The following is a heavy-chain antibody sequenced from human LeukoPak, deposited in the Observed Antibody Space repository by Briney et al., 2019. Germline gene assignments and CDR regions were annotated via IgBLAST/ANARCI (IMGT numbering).Heavy chain of an antibody. CDR3: ANDGAYYDSSTDAFDI. D-gene: IGHD3-22*01. V-gene: IGHV3-23*01. CDR2: ISGSGGST. J-gene: IGHJ3*02. Sequence: GGSLRLSCAASGFTFSSYGMSWVRQAPGKGLEWVSAISGSGGSTYYADSVKGRFIISRDNSKNTLYLQMNSLRAEDKAVYYCANDGAYYDSSTDAFDIWGQGTMVTVSS. CDR1: GFTFSSYG.